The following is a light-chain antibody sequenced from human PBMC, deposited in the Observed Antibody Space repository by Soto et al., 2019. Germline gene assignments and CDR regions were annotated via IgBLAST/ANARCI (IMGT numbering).Light chain of an antibody. CDR2: GAS. CDR1: QSVSSN. CDR3: QQYTNWPRT. V-gene: IGKV3-15*01. Sequence: EIVMTQSPATLSVSPGERATLSCRASQSVSSNLAWYQQKPGQAPRLLLYGASTRATGIPARFSGSGSGPEFTLTISSLQSEDFAVYYCQQYTNWPRTFGQGTKVEIK. J-gene: IGKJ1*01.